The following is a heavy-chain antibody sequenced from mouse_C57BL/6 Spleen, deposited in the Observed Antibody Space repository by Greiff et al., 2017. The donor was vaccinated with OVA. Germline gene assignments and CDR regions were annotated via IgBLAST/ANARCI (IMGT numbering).Heavy chain of an antibody. V-gene: IGHV1-63*01. CDR1: GYTFTNYW. D-gene: IGHD2-4*01. CDR3: ARRDYDAGAWFAY. CDR2: IYPGGGYT. J-gene: IGHJ3*01. Sequence: VQLQQSGAELVRPGTSVKMSCKASGYTFTNYWIGWAKQRPGHGLEWIGDIYPGGGYTNYNEKFKGKATLTADKSSSTAYMQFSSLTSEDSAIYYCARRDYDAGAWFAYWGQGTLVTVSA.